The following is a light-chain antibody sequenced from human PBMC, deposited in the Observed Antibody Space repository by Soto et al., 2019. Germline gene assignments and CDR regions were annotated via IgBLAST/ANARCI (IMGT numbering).Light chain of an antibody. V-gene: IGLV2-14*01. J-gene: IGLJ2*01. CDR1: NSDVDSSVY. CDR3: SSYTTSSTLVL. Sequence: QSVLTQPASVSGSPGQSISFSCAGSNSDVDSSVYVSWYRQHPGKAPQLMIYEVSNRPSGVSNRFSGSKSGNTASLSISGLQAEDEADYYCSSYTTSSTLVLFGGGTKLTVL. CDR2: EVS.